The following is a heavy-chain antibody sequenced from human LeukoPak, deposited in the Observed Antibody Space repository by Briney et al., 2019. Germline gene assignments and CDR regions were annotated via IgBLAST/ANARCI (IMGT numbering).Heavy chain of an antibody. J-gene: IGHJ4*02. D-gene: IGHD6-19*01. CDR2: INHSGTT. CDR3: AREDSSGWDSWYYFDY. CDR1: GGSFSGYD. Sequence: PSETLSLTCAVYGGSFSGYDWTRIRQPPGKGLQWIGEINHSGTTNYNPSLKSRVTISVDTSKNQFSLKLSSVTAADTAVYYCAREDSSGWDSWYYFDYWGQGTLVTVSS. V-gene: IGHV4-34*01.